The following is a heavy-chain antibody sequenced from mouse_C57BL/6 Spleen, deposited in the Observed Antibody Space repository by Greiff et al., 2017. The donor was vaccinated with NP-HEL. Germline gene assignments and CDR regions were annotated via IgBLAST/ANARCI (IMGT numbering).Heavy chain of an antibody. V-gene: IGHV1-15*01. CDR2: IDPETGVT. J-gene: IGHJ3*01. CDR3: TPVAY. Sequence: VQLQQSGAELVRPGPSVTLSCKASGYPFTDYEMHWVKQPPVHGLEWIGAIDPETGVTAYNQHFKGTAILTADKSSSTAYLELRSLTSEDAAVYYCTPVAYWGQGTLVTVSA. CDR1: GYPFTDYE.